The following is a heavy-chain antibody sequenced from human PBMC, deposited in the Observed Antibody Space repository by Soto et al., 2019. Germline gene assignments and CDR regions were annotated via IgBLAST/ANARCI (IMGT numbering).Heavy chain of an antibody. CDR3: GKDGAITDYTYLDY. CDR1: GFTFDDYS. J-gene: IGHJ4*02. Sequence: EVQLVESGGVVVQPGASLRLSCAASGFTFDDYSMHWVRQAPGKGLEWVSLISWDGRSTYYADSVKGRFTVSRDNSKNSLYLQMNSLTTVDTAFYYCGKDGAITDYTYLDYWGQGALVTVSS. D-gene: IGHD1-26*01. V-gene: IGHV3-43*01. CDR2: ISWDGRST.